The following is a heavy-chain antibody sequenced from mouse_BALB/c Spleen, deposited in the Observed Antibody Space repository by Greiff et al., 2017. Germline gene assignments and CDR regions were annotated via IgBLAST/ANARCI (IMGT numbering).Heavy chain of an antibody. V-gene: IGHV2-9*02. CDR3: ARDMFPDGYYEALDY. CDR2: IWAGGST. J-gene: IGHJ4*01. D-gene: IGHD2-3*01. CDR1: GFSLTSYG. Sequence: VLLLQSGPGLVTPSQSLYITCTASGFSLTSYGVHWVRQPPGKGLEWLGVIWAGGSTNYNSALMSRLSISKANSKCQNFLKMNSLQTDDTATYYCARDMFPDGYYEALDYWGQGTSVTVSA.